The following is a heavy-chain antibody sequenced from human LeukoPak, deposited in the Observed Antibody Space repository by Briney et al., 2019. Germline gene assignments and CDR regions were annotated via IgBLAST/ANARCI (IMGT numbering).Heavy chain of an antibody. CDR2: INPNSGGT. Sequence: ASVKVSCKASGYTFTGYYMHWVRQAPGQGLEWMGWINPNSGGTNYAQKFQGWVTMTRDTSISIAYMELSRLRSDDTAVYYCARIGSGSYPYYFDYWGQGTLVTVSS. CDR1: GYTFTGYY. J-gene: IGHJ4*02. V-gene: IGHV1-2*04. D-gene: IGHD3-10*01. CDR3: ARIGSGSYPYYFDY.